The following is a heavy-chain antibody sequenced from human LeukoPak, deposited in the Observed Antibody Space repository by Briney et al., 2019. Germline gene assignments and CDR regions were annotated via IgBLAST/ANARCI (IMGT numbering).Heavy chain of an antibody. CDR3: ARVIRWLYCSSTSCYGAFDY. Sequence: GESLKISFKGSGYSFTSYWIGWVRQMPGKGLEWMGIIYPGDSDTRYSPSFQGQVTISADKSISTAYLQWSSLKASDTAMYYCARVIRWLYCSSTSCYGAFDYWGQGTLVTVSS. D-gene: IGHD2-2*01. CDR1: GYSFTSYW. V-gene: IGHV5-51*01. J-gene: IGHJ4*02. CDR2: IYPGDSDT.